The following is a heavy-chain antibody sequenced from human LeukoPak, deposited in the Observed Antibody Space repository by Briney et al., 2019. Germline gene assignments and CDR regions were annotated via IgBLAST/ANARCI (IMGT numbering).Heavy chain of an antibody. V-gene: IGHV4-4*02. J-gene: IGHJ4*02. CDR3: AREGGPYRPLDY. Sequence: AGSLRLSCEASGFSFTNTWMSWVRQTPGKGLEWIGEVNLQGSTNYDPSLMGRVAIAVDTSENHISLQLTSVTAADTAVYYCAREGGPYRPLDYSGQGTLVTVSS. CDR2: VNLQGST. CDR1: GFSFTNTW.